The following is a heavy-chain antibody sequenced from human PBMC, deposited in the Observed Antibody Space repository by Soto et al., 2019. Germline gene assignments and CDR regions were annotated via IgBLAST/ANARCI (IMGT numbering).Heavy chain of an antibody. CDR2: ITYNGGNI. Sequence: EVQLLESGGGLVQSGGSLRLSCAASGFTFSSFAMSWVRQARGKGLEWVSSITYNGGNIYYADSAQGRFTVSRDNSKDTLFLQMNNLRADDTAVYYCAKDHTYGKPGAFDIWGQGTMVGVSS. V-gene: IGHV3-23*01. D-gene: IGHD3-10*01. J-gene: IGHJ3*02. CDR1: GFTFSSFA. CDR3: AKDHTYGKPGAFDI.